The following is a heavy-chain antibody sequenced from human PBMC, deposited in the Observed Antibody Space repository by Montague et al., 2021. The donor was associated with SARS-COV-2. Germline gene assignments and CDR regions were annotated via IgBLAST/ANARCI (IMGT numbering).Heavy chain of an antibody. CDR2: VSLLEKT. Sequence: SETLSLTCAVFGGTFSASYWSWTRQSPGTGRGRVGQVSLLEKTSSNPSLESRDSISLDTSKRLFFLNLDSLTAADTAVFYCARGQRSGAWRGGRRVYYYFMDVWGQVTTVTVSS. CDR1: GGTFSASY. D-gene: IGHD3-10*01. J-gene: IGHJ6*02. CDR3: ARGQRSGAWRGGRRVYYYFMDV. V-gene: IGHV4-34*01.